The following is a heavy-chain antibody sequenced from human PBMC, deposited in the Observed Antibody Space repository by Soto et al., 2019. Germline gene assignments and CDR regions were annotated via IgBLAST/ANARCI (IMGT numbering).Heavy chain of an antibody. Sequence: GGSLRLSCAASGFTFSSYAMHWVRQAPGKGLEWVAVISYDGSNKYYADSVKGRFTISRDNSKNTLYLQMNSLRAEDTAVYYCAREGKDSVVVPAAPDYGMDVWGQGTTVTVSS. CDR1: GFTFSSYA. V-gene: IGHV3-30-3*01. J-gene: IGHJ6*02. CDR3: AREGKDSVVVPAAPDYGMDV. D-gene: IGHD2-2*01. CDR2: ISYDGSNK.